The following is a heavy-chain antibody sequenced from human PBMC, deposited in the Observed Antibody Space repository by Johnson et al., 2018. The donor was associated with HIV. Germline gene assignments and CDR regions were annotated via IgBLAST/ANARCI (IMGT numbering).Heavy chain of an antibody. D-gene: IGHD2-21*01. CDR1: GFTFSIYW. CDR2: IRQDGSEK. V-gene: IGHV3-7*05. J-gene: IGHJ3*02. Sequence: VQLVESGGGLVQPGGSLRISCAASGFTFSIYWMTWVRQAPGKGLEWVASIRQDGSEKYFVDSVKGRFTISRDNAKNSLYLQMNSLRVEDTAVYYCASSQGSGEGAFDIWGQGTMVTVSS. CDR3: ASSQGSGEGAFDI.